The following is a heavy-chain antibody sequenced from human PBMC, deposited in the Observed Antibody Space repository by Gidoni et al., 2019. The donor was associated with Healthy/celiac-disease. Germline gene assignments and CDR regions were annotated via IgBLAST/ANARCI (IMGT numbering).Heavy chain of an antibody. Sequence: QVQLVQSGPEVKKPGASVKVSCKASGYTFTGYYMHWMRQAPGQGLEWMGWTNPNSGGTNYAQKFQGRVTMTRDTSISTAYMELSRLRSDDTAVYYCAREAPLTVVVAATPDYWGQGTLVTVSS. D-gene: IGHD2-15*01. J-gene: IGHJ4*02. V-gene: IGHV1-2*02. CDR2: TNPNSGGT. CDR3: AREAPLTVVVAATPDY. CDR1: GYTFTGYY.